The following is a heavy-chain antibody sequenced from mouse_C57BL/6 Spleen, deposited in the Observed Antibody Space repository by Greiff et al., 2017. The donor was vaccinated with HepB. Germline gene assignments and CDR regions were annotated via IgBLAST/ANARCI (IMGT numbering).Heavy chain of an antibody. CDR3: TTWTTVVATGDY. J-gene: IGHJ2*01. D-gene: IGHD1-1*01. Sequence: EVQLQQTGAELVRPGASVKLSCTASGFNIKDYYMHWVKQRPEQGLEWIGRIDPEDGDTEYAPKFQGKATMTADTSSNTAYLQLSSLTSEDTAVYYCTTWTTVVATGDYWGQGTTLTVSS. CDR1: GFNIKDYY. CDR2: IDPEDGDT. V-gene: IGHV14-1*01.